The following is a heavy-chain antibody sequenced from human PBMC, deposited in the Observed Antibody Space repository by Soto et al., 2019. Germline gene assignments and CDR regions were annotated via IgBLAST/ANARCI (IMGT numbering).Heavy chain of an antibody. CDR3: ARAGQYYDASCYAD. J-gene: IGHJ4*02. D-gene: IGHD3-22*01. CDR1: GYSFATSG. V-gene: IGHV1-18*01. CDR2: ISVYNGNT. Sequence: QVKLVQSGTEVKKPGASIKVSCKASGYSFATSGMTWVRQAPGQGLEWMGWISVYNGNTNYDQSLQDRVTMTTDTSTNTAYLEVRNLRSDDTAVYYCARAGQYYDASCYADWGQGTLVTVSS.